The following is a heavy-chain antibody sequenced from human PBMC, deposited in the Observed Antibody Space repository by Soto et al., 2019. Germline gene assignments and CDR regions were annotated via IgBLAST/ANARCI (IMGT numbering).Heavy chain of an antibody. Sequence: PSETLSLTCTVSGGSISSNYWSWIRQPPGKGLEWIGYLYYSGSTNYSPSLKSRVTISVDTSKNQFSLKLSSVTAAATAVYYCARHDYYCSESYSYDWFAPWGQGTLVTVSS. V-gene: IGHV4-59*08. CDR2: LYYSGST. D-gene: IGHD3-10*01. J-gene: IGHJ5*02. CDR1: GGSISSNY. CDR3: ARHDYYCSESYSYDWFAP.